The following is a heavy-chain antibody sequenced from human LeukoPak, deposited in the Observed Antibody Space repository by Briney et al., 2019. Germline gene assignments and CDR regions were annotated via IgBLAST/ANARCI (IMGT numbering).Heavy chain of an antibody. CDR3: ARDAPYSSSWYYFDY. D-gene: IGHD6-13*01. CDR1: GFTFTDYP. Sequence: QPGGSLRLSCAASGFTFTDYPLSWLRQAPGKGVEWVSALTRSGGDTYLADTVKGRFTISRDNSRDTLYLQMNSLRAEDTAVYYCARDAPYSSSWYYFDYWGQGTLVTVSS. V-gene: IGHV3-23*01. J-gene: IGHJ4*02. CDR2: LTRSGGDT.